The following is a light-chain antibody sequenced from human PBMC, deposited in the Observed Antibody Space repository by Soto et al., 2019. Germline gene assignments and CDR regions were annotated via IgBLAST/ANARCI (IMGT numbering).Light chain of an antibody. V-gene: IGKV1-17*03. CDR3: LQYSGYPWT. CDR2: FAS. CDR1: QAIGNY. Sequence: DIQMTQSPSAMSASVGDAITITCRASQAIGNYLAWFQQRPGEVPKRLIYFASSVQYGVPSRFSGSRSGTHFTLTISSIQPEDFATYSCLQYSGYPWTFGQGTKV. J-gene: IGKJ1*01.